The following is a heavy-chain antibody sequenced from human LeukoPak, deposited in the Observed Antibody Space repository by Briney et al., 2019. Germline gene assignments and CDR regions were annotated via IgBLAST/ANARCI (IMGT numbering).Heavy chain of an antibody. J-gene: IGHJ4*02. Sequence: GGSLRLSCAASGFTFSAYAMNWVRQAPGKGLEWVSSIRSTGVDTYYADSVEGRFTISRDNSKKTLSLQMNSLRVEDTAIYYCAKGVNSGSYYYFDYGGQGTLATVSS. CDR2: IRSTGVDT. V-gene: IGHV3-23*01. CDR3: AKGVNSGSYYYFDY. CDR1: GFTFSAYA. D-gene: IGHD1-26*01.